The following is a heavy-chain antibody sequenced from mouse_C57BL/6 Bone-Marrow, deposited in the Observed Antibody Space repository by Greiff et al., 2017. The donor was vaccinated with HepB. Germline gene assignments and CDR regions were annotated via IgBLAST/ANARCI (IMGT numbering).Heavy chain of an antibody. J-gene: IGHJ3*01. Sequence: QVQLQQSGAALARPGASVKLSCKASGYTFTSYGISWVKQRTGQGLEWIGEIYPRSGNTYYNEKFKGKATLTADKSSSTAYMELRSLTSEDSAVYFCARPPFAYWGQGTLVTVSA. CDR1: GYTFTSYG. CDR2: IYPRSGNT. V-gene: IGHV1-81*01. CDR3: ARPPFAY.